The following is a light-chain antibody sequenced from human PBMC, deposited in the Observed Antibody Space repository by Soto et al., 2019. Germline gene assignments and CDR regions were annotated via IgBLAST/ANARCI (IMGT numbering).Light chain of an antibody. V-gene: IGKV3-20*01. CDR2: GTS. CDR3: QQYGSSPFT. J-gene: IGKJ3*01. Sequence: DIVLTQSPGTLSLSPGQRATLSCRASQSISSSFFAWYQHKPGQAPRLLIYGTSNRATGIPDRFSGSGSGTDFTLTISRLEPEDFAVYYCQQYGSSPFTFGPGTKVDIK. CDR1: QSISSSF.